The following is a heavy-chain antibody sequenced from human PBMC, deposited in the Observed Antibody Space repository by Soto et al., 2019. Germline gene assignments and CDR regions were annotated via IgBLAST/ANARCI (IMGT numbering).Heavy chain of an antibody. CDR2: IIPIFGTA. Sequence: SVKVSCKASGGTLSSYAISWVRQATGQGLEWMGGIIPIFGTANYAQKFQGRVTITADKSTSTAYMELSSLRSEDTAVYYCAREGLATIKDYYYYGMDVWAQGTTVTVSS. D-gene: IGHD5-12*01. CDR3: AREGLATIKDYYYYGMDV. V-gene: IGHV1-69*06. CDR1: GGTLSSYA. J-gene: IGHJ6*02.